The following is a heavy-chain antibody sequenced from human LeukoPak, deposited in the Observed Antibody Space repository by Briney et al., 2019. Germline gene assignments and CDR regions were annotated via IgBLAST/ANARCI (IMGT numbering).Heavy chain of an antibody. D-gene: IGHD6-19*01. J-gene: IGHJ1*01. Sequence: GRSLRLSCAASGFTFSSYAMHWVRQAPGKGLEWVAVIPYDGSNKYYADSVKGRFTISRDNSKNTLYLQMNSLRAEDTAVYYCARVGSGWEEYFQHWGQGTLVTVSS. CDR1: GFTFSSYA. V-gene: IGHV3-30*04. CDR3: ARVGSGWEEYFQH. CDR2: IPYDGSNK.